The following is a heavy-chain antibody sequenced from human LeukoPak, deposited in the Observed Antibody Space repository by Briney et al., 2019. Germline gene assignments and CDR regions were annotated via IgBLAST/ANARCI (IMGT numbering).Heavy chain of an antibody. Sequence: PGGSLRLSCAASGFTFSNYDMSWVRQAPGKGLEWVSAVSGSGGSTYYADSVKGRVTVSRDNSKNTLYLQMNSLRAEDTAVYHCAKDKTSGTYFDYWGQGAPVAVSS. CDR1: GFTFSNYD. CDR3: AKDKTSGTYFDY. V-gene: IGHV3-23*01. J-gene: IGHJ4*02. D-gene: IGHD1-26*01. CDR2: VSGSGGST.